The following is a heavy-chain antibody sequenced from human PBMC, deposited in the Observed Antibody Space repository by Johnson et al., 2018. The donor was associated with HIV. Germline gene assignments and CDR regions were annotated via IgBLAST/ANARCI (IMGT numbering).Heavy chain of an antibody. CDR3: AKDIGDGYNRWGAFDI. J-gene: IGHJ3*02. V-gene: IGHV3-33*03. CDR1: GFTFSSYG. CDR2: VSYDGRNT. D-gene: IGHD5-24*01. Sequence: QVKLVESGGGVVQPGGSLRLSCAASGFTFSSYGMHWVRQAPGKGLEWVSVVSYDGRNTKYADSVKGRFTISRDNSKHTVHLQMNSLRAEDTAVYYCAKDIGDGYNRWGAFDIWGQGTMVTVSS.